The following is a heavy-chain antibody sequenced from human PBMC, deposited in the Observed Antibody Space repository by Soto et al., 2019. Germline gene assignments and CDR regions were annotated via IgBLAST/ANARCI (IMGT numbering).Heavy chain of an antibody. D-gene: IGHD2-21*02. CDR2: IYYSGST. Sequence: SETLSLTCTVSGGSIRSDDYYWSWIRQPPGKGLEWIGYIYYSGSTYYNPSLKSRVTISVDTSKNQFSLKLSSVTAADTAVYYCARALYCGGDCYSERVYNWFDPWGQGTLVTVSS. CDR1: GGSIRSDDYY. J-gene: IGHJ5*02. CDR3: ARALYCGGDCYSERVYNWFDP. V-gene: IGHV4-30-4*01.